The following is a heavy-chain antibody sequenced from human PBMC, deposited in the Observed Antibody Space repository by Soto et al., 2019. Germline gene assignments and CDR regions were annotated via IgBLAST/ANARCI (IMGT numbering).Heavy chain of an antibody. CDR3: ARVGGEKDYYDSSGYLPYYYYYGMDV. J-gene: IGHJ6*02. CDR2: INPNSGGT. V-gene: IGHV1-2*04. CDR1: GYTFPGYY. Sequence: ASVKVSCKASGYTFPGYYMHWVRQAPGQGLEWMGWINPNSGGTNYAQKFQGWVTMTRDTPISTAYMELSRLRSDDTAVYYCARVGGEKDYYDSSGYLPYYYYYGMDVWGQGTTVTVSS. D-gene: IGHD3-22*01.